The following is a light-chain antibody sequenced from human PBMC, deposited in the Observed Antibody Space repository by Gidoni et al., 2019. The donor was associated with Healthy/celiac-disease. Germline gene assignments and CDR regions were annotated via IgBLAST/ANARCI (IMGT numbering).Light chain of an antibody. V-gene: IGLV1-44*01. J-gene: IGLJ3*02. Sequence: QSVLTQPPSASGTPGQGVTISRSGSSSKIGSNTVNWYQQLPGTAPKLLIYSNNQRPSGVPDRFSGSKSGTSASLAISGLQSEDEADYYCAAWDDSLNGWVFGGGTKLTVL. CDR2: SNN. CDR1: SSKIGSNT. CDR3: AAWDDSLNGWV.